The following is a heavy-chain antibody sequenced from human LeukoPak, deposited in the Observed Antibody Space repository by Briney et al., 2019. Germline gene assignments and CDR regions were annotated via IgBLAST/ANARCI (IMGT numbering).Heavy chain of an antibody. CDR3: TRVERKRVVRVIDY. CDR1: GFTFGDYA. J-gene: IGHJ4*02. Sequence: GGSLRLSCTASGFTFGDYAMSWFRQAPGKGLEWVGFIRSKAYGGTTEYAASVKGRFTISRDDSKSIAYLQMNSLKTEDTAVYYCTRVERKRVVRVIDYWGQGTLVTVSS. V-gene: IGHV3-49*03. CDR2: IRSKAYGGTT. D-gene: IGHD3-10*01.